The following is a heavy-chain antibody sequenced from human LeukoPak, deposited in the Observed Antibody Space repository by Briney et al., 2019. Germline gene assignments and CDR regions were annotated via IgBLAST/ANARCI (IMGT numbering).Heavy chain of an antibody. CDR1: GFTFSGYT. J-gene: IGHJ4*02. D-gene: IGHD3-3*01. V-gene: IGHV3-23*01. Sequence: PGGSLRLSCAASGFTFSGYTMNWVRQAPGKGPEWVSSISGSGITTNYADSVKGRFTISREYSNNTLYLQMSSLRAEDTAIYYCAKETALVGGHAAIFDHWGQGTLVTVSS. CDR3: AKETALVGGHAAIFDH. CDR2: ISGSGITT.